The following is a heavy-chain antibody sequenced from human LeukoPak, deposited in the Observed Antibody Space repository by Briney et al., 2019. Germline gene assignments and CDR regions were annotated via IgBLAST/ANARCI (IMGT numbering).Heavy chain of an antibody. J-gene: IGHJ4*02. CDR1: GGSISSGGYY. V-gene: IGHV4-30-2*01. D-gene: IGHD4-11*01. CDR3: ARTPSNPRRSDY. CDR2: IYHSGST. Sequence: SETLSLTCTVSGGSISSGGYYWSWIRQPPGKGLEWIGYIYHSGSTYYNPSLKSRVTISVDRSKNQFSLKLSSATAADTAVYYCARTPSNPRRSDYWGQGTLVTVSS.